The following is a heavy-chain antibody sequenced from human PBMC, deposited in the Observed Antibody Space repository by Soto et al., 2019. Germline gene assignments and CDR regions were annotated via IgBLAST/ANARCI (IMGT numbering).Heavy chain of an antibody. J-gene: IGHJ4*02. Sequence: SETLSLTCIVSGGSISSYYWTWTRQPPGKGLEWIGCVYNGATTSYNPSLKSRVTISVDTSKNQFSLKLTSVTAADTAVYYCASLYYGSESYVYFDYWGQGTLVTVSS. CDR3: ASLYYGSESYVYFDY. D-gene: IGHD3-10*01. CDR1: GGSISSYY. CDR2: VYNGATT. V-gene: IGHV4-59*01.